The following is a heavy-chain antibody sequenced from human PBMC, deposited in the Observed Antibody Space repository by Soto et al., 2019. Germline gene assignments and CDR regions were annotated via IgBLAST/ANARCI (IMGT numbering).Heavy chain of an antibody. J-gene: IGHJ4*02. Sequence: GGSLRLSCAASGFTFSSYGMHWVRQAPGKGLEWVAVIWYDGSNKYYADSVKGRFTISRDNSKNTLYLQMNSLRAEDTAVYYCARDRDSSGWYYFDYWGQGTLVTVSS. D-gene: IGHD6-19*01. V-gene: IGHV3-33*01. CDR3: ARDRDSSGWYYFDY. CDR1: GFTFSSYG. CDR2: IWYDGSNK.